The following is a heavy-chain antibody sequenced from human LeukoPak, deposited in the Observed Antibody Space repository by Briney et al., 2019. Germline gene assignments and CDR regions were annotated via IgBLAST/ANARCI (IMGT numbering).Heavy chain of an antibody. CDR3: ARDEGSSSLDY. V-gene: IGHV3-30-3*01. J-gene: IGHJ4*02. D-gene: IGHD6-13*01. Sequence: SRRLSWAASALTLSSYAMHWVRQPQGKGREWVAVISYDGSNKYYADSVKGRFTISRDNSKNTLYVQMNSLRAEDTAVYYCARDEGSSSLDYWGQGTLVTVSS. CDR1: ALTLSSYA. CDR2: ISYDGSNK.